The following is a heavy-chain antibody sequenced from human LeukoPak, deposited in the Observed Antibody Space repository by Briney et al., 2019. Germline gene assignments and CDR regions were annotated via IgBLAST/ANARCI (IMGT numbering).Heavy chain of an antibody. J-gene: IGHJ3*02. CDR1: GGTFSSYT. D-gene: IGHD2-2*01. Sequence: SVKVSCKASGGTFSSYTISWVRQAPGQGLEWMGRIVPILGIANYAQKFQGRVTITADKSTSTAYMELSSLRSEDTAVYYCASPRALYCSSTSCQTANGAFDIWGQGTMVTVSS. CDR2: IVPILGIA. CDR3: ASPRALYCSSTSCQTANGAFDI. V-gene: IGHV1-69*02.